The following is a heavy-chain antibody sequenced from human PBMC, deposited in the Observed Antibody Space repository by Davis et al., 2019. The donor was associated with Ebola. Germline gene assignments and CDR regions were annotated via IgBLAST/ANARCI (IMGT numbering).Heavy chain of an antibody. CDR1: GFNFNYFG. V-gene: IGHV3-30*18. CDR2: ISYEGSKK. CDR3: AKGGDYFDFSSGYSKFDY. Sequence: GGSLRLSCAVSGFNFNYFGMHWVRQAPGKGLEWVSFISYEGSKKYYADSVKGRFTISSDNSKTTLYLQMNSLRAEETAVYYCAKGGDYFDFSSGYSKFDYWGQGTRVTVSS. J-gene: IGHJ4*02. D-gene: IGHD3-3*01.